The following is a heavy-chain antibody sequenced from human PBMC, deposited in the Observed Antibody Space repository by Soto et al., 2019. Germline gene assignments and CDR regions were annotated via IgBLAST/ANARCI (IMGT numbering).Heavy chain of an antibody. Sequence: QITLKESGPTLVKPTQTLTLTCTFSGFSLTTDGVGVGWVRQPPGEALVWLALIYWDDDERYSPSLKTRLTITHDPSNNQVVLIMTNMDPVDTATYFCAHSRNLITQDAQVGDFDYWGQGTLVTVSS. V-gene: IGHV2-5*02. CDR2: IYWDDDE. CDR3: AHSRNLITQDAQVGDFDY. J-gene: IGHJ4*02. D-gene: IGHD3-10*01. CDR1: GFSLTTDGVG.